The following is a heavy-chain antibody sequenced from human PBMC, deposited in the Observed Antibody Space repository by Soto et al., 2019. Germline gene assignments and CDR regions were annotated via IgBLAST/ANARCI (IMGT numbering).Heavy chain of an antibody. Sequence: SVKVSFKASGGTFSSYAISWVRQAPGQGLEWMGGIIPIFGTANYAQKFQGRVTITADESTSTAYMELSSLRSEDTAVYYCARGNMVRGVIKGYYYYGMDVWGQGTTVTVSS. CDR1: GGTFSSYA. CDR2: IIPIFGTA. J-gene: IGHJ6*02. CDR3: ARGNMVRGVIKGYYYYGMDV. D-gene: IGHD3-10*01. V-gene: IGHV1-69*13.